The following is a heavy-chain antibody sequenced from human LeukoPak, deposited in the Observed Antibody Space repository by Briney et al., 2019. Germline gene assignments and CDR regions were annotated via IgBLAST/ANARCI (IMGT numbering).Heavy chain of an antibody. CDR2: INPNSGGT. V-gene: IGHV1-2*02. D-gene: IGHD5-18*01. Sequence: ASVKVSCKASGYTFTGYYIHWVRQAPGQGLEWMGWINPNSGGTNNAQKFQGRVTMTRDTSISTAYMELSRLRSEDMAVYYCARADTAMEFDYWGQGTLVTVSS. CDR3: ARADTAMEFDY. J-gene: IGHJ4*02. CDR1: GYTFTGYY.